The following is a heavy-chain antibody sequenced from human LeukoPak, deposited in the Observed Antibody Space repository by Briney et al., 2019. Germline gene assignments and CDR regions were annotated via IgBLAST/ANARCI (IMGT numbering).Heavy chain of an antibody. CDR1: GFIFSDYY. CDR2: IKQDGSEK. J-gene: IGHJ5*02. D-gene: IGHD1-14*01. Sequence: GGSLRLSCAASGFIFSDYYMTWVRQAPGKGLEWVANIKQDGSEKYYVDSVKGGFTISKDNAKASLYLQMNSLRAEDTAVYYCARGHRTSVGWFEPWGQGTLVTVSS. CDR3: ARGHRTSVGWFEP. V-gene: IGHV3-7*01.